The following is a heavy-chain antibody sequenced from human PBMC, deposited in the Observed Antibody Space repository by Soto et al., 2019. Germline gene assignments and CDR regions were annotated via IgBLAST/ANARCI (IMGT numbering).Heavy chain of an antibody. CDR1: GFTFSSYG. D-gene: IGHD4-17*01. Sequence: QVQLVESGGGVVQPGRSLRLSCAASGFTFSSYGMHWVRQAPGKGLEWVAAIWYDGSNKYYADSVKGRFTISRDNSKNTLYLQMNSLRAEDTAVYYCARADYGDLHFDYWGQGTLVSVYS. J-gene: IGHJ4*02. V-gene: IGHV3-33*01. CDR2: IWYDGSNK. CDR3: ARADYGDLHFDY.